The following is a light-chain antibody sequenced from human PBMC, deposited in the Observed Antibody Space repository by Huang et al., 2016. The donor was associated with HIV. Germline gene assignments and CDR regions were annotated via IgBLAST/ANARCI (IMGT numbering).Light chain of an antibody. CDR1: QDINNY. Sequence: DIQLTQSPSSLSASVGDRVTITCQASQDINNYLNWYQEKPGKAPKLLIYDASNLETGVPSRFSGSGSETDFTVTISGLQPEDIATYYCQQYDNVPYTFGQGTKLEIK. CDR3: QQYDNVPYT. J-gene: IGKJ2*01. CDR2: DAS. V-gene: IGKV1-33*01.